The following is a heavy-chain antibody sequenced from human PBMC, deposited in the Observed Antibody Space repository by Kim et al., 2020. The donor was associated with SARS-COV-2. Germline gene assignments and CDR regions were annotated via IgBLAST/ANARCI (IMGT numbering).Heavy chain of an antibody. CDR1: GGSISSGGYY. Sequence: SETLSLTCTVSGGSISSGGYYWSWIRQHPGKGLEWIGYIYYSGSTYYNPSLKSRVTISVDTSKNQFSLKLSSVTAADTAVYYCARGYDSSGYSLFDYWGQGTLVTVSS. J-gene: IGHJ4*02. CDR2: IYYSGST. V-gene: IGHV4-31*03. CDR3: ARGYDSSGYSLFDY. D-gene: IGHD3-22*01.